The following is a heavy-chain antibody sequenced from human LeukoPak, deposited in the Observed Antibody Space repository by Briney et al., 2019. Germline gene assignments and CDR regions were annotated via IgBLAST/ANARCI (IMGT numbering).Heavy chain of an antibody. CDR3: ARVGHLTTHLSG. Sequence: GGSLRLSCAASGFTFSSYSMNRVRQAPGKGLEWVSSISSSSSYIYYADSVKGRFTISRDNAKNSLYLQMNSLRAEDTAVYYCARVGHLTTHLSGWGQGTLVTVSS. D-gene: IGHD4-17*01. J-gene: IGHJ4*02. CDR1: GFTFSSYS. CDR2: ISSSSSYI. V-gene: IGHV3-21*01.